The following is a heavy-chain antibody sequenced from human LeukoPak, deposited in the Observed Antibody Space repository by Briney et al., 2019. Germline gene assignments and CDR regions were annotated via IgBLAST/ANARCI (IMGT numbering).Heavy chain of an antibody. J-gene: IGHJ6*03. Sequence: PGGSLRLSCTASGFTFGDYAMSWVRQAPGKGLEWVGFIRSKAYGGTTEYAASVKGRFTISRDDSKSIAYLQMNSLKTEDTAVYYCTSHSSGYREYYYYMDVWGKGTTVTISS. CDR2: IRSKAYGGTT. CDR3: TSHSSGYREYYYYMDV. D-gene: IGHD3-22*01. CDR1: GFTFGDYA. V-gene: IGHV3-49*04.